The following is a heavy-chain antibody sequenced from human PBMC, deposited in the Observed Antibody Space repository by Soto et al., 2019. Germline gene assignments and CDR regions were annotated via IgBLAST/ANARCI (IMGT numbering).Heavy chain of an antibody. J-gene: IGHJ4*02. CDR2: INPNGGST. CDR3: ARGLAACDY. V-gene: IGHV1-46*01. D-gene: IGHD6-13*01. Sequence: QVQLVQSGAEVKNPGASVKVSCKASGYTFTNYYIHWVRQAPGQGLEWMAIINPNGGSTNYAQEFQGRVNLARDTFTNTVYMELSSLRSEDTSIYYGARGLAACDYWGQGTLVTVSS. CDR1: GYTFTNYY.